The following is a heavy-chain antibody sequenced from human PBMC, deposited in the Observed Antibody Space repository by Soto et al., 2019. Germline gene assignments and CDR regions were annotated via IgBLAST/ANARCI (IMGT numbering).Heavy chain of an antibody. J-gene: IGHJ4*02. D-gene: IGHD3-22*01. CDR2: ISSGGTTT. CDR3: ARVRADSSGSDYFDY. Sequence: QVQLVESGGGLVKPRGSLRLSCAASGFSLSDYYVSWIRQAPGEGLEWDSYISSGGTTTHYADSVKGRLTISKDNAKNSLYLQMNSLTAEDTAVYYCARVRADSSGSDYFDYWGQGTLVTVSS. CDR1: GFSLSDYY. V-gene: IGHV3-11*01.